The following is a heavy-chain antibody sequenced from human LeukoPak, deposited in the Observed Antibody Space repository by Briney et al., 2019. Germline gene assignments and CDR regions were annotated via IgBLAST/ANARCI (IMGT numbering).Heavy chain of an antibody. CDR1: GYTFTAYY. CDR2: INPNSGDT. Sequence: ASVKVSRKASGYTFTAYYIHWVRQAPGQGLEWMGWINPNSGDTNYAQNFQGRVTMTRDTSISTAYIELRRLRSDDTAVYYCARAKLRAAAGIHLGFDPWGQGTLVTVSS. D-gene: IGHD6-13*01. V-gene: IGHV1-2*02. J-gene: IGHJ5*02. CDR3: ARAKLRAAAGIHLGFDP.